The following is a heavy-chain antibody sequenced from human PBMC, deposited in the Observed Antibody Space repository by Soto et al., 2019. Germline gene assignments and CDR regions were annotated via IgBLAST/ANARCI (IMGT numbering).Heavy chain of an antibody. CDR2: IYYSGST. Sequence: SETLSLTCTVSGGSISSGGYYWSWIRQHPGKGLEWIGYIYYSGSTYYNPSLKSRVTISVDTSKNQFSLKLSSVTAADTAVYYCARVYYYDSRGPNLIWGQGTMVTVSS. CDR1: GGSISSGGYY. J-gene: IGHJ3*02. V-gene: IGHV4-31*03. CDR3: ARVYYYDSRGPNLI. D-gene: IGHD3-22*01.